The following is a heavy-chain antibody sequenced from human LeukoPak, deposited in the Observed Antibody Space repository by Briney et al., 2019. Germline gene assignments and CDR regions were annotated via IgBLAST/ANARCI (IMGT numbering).Heavy chain of an antibody. CDR1: GFTFTRFW. Sequence: GGSLRLSCADSGFTFTRFWMHWVRHAPGKGLVWVSRINVEGTTTTYADSVEGRFTISRDENALYLQMNHLRVDDTAVYYCTRGGEEPFGYWGQGTLVTVSP. J-gene: IGHJ4*02. CDR3: TRGGEEPFGY. D-gene: IGHD3-10*01. CDR2: INVEGTTT. V-gene: IGHV3-74*01.